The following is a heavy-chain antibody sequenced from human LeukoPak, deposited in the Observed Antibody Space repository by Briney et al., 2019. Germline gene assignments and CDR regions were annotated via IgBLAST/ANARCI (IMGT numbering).Heavy chain of an antibody. CDR1: GGSTSSSNYY. V-gene: IGHV4-39*01. CDR3: ARLGAGPTYYDFWSGYSSFYFDY. CDR2: IHYSGNT. Sequence: SETLSLTCTVSGGSTSSSNYYWGWIRQPPGKGLEWIGGIHYSGNTYYNPSLKSRVTISIDTSKNQFSLKLSSVTAADTAVYYCARLGAGPTYYDFWSGYSSFYFDYWGQGTLVTVSS. D-gene: IGHD3-3*01. J-gene: IGHJ4*02.